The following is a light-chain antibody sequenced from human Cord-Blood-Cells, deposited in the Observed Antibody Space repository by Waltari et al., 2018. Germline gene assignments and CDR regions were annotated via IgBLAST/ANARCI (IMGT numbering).Light chain of an antibody. CDR2: AAS. CDR3: QQSYSTLFT. J-gene: IGKJ3*01. CDR1: QSISSY. V-gene: IGKV1-39*01. Sequence: DIQMTQSPSSLSASVGDRVPITCRASQSISSYLNWDQQKPGKAPKLLIYAASSLQSGVPSRFSGSGSGTDFTLTISSLQPEDFATYYCQQSYSTLFTFGPGTKVDIK.